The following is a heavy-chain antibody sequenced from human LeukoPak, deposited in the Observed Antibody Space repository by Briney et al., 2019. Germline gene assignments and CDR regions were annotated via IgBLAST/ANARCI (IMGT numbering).Heavy chain of an antibody. CDR1: GFTFSSYG. D-gene: IGHD2-2*01. CDR2: IWYDGGNK. CDR3: ARGPTIQDIVVVPAAAYYYYGMDV. V-gene: IGHV3-33*01. Sequence: PGRSLRLSCAASGFTFSSYGMHWVRQAPGKGLEWVAVIWYDGGNKYYADSVKGRFTISRDNSKNTLYLQMNSLRAEDTAVYYCARGPTIQDIVVVPAAAYYYYGMDVWGQGTTVTVSS. J-gene: IGHJ6*02.